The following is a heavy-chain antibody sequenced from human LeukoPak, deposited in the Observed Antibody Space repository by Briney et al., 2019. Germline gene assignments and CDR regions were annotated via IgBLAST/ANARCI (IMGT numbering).Heavy chain of an antibody. Sequence: QAGGSLRLSCAASGFTFSSYGMHWVRQAPGKGLEWVAFIRYNGNNQYYADSVKGRFTISRDNSKNTLYLQMNSLKGDDTAVYYCAKDSAFYYIDVWGKGTTVIISS. CDR2: IRYNGNNQ. CDR3: AKDSAFYYIDV. J-gene: IGHJ6*03. CDR1: GFTFSSYG. V-gene: IGHV3-30*02. D-gene: IGHD3-10*01.